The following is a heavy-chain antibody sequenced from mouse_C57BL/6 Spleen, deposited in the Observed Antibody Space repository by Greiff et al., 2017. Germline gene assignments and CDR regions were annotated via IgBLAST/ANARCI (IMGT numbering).Heavy chain of an antibody. D-gene: IGHD2-12*01. CDR1: GFTFSSYA. Sequence: EVQGVESGGGLVKPGGSLKLSCAASGFTFSSYAMSWVRQTPEKRLEWVATISAGGSYTYYPYNVKGRFTISSDNAKNNLYLQMSHLKSEDTAMYYCARGDYSALFAYWGQGTLVTVSA. CDR2: ISAGGSYT. CDR3: ARGDYSALFAY. J-gene: IGHJ3*01. V-gene: IGHV5-4*01.